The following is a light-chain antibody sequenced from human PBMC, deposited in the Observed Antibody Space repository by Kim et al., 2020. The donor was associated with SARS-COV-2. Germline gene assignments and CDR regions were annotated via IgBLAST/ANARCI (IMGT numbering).Light chain of an antibody. CDR2: AAS. V-gene: IGKV3-20*01. CDR3: QQYGKT. J-gene: IGKJ1*01. Sequence: EIVLTQSPGTLSLSPGERATLSCRASQSVSSSSLAWYQQRPGQAPRLLIYAASSRTTGIPDRFSGSGSGTDFTLSISRLEPEDFAVYYCQQYGKTFGQGTKVDIK. CDR1: QSVSSSS.